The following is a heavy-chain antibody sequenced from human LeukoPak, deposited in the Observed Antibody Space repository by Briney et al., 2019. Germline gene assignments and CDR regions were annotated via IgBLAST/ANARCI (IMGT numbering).Heavy chain of an antibody. Sequence: PSETLSLTCTDSSGSTSGYYWSWVRQPPGKGLEWIGYVYVQNSEYTSYNPSLKSRVSISFDTSKNQFSLSLTAVTAADTAVYYCARDLGGSSWFNWFDPWGQGALVTVSS. CDR2: VYVQNSEYT. D-gene: IGHD6-13*01. CDR3: ARDLGGSSWFNWFDP. J-gene: IGHJ5*02. V-gene: IGHV4-4*08. CDR1: SGSTSGYY.